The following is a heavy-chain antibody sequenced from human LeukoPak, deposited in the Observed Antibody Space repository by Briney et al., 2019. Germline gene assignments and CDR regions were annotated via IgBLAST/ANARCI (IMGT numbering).Heavy chain of an antibody. CDR1: GFTFSSYG. CDR3: AKDYYDFWSGYYIGYYYYGMDV. V-gene: IGHV3-30*18. J-gene: IGHJ6*02. D-gene: IGHD3-3*01. Sequence: PGGSLRLSCAASGFTFSSYGMHWVRQAPGKGLEWVAVISYDGSNKYYADSVKGRFTISRDNSKNTLYLQMNSLRAEDTAVYYCAKDYYDFWSGYYIGYYYYGMDVWGQGTTVTVSS. CDR2: ISYDGSNK.